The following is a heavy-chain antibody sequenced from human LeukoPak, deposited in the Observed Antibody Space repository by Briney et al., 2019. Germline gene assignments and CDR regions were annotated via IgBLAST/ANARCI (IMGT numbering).Heavy chain of an antibody. CDR3: AELGITMIGGV. CDR2: ISSSGSTI. D-gene: IGHD3-10*02. J-gene: IGHJ6*04. V-gene: IGHV3-48*04. CDR1: GFTFSNHG. Sequence: GGSLRLSCTASGFTFSNHGMNWVRQAPGKGLEWGLYISSSGSTIYYADSVKGRFTFSRDNAKNSLYLQMNSLRAEDTAVYYCAELGITMIGGVWGKGTTVTISS.